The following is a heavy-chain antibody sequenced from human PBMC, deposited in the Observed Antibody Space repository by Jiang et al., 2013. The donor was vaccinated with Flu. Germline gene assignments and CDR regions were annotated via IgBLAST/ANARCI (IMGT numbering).Heavy chain of an antibody. Sequence: KPTQTLTLTXTFSGFSLNSSGVGVGWIRQPPGKALEWLALIYWDDERYSPSLKSSLTITKDTSKNQVVLTMTNMDPVDTATYYCARSRRFGELWGYYYYAMDVWGQGTTVTVSS. J-gene: IGHJ6*02. CDR2: IYWDDE. CDR1: GFSLNSSGVG. V-gene: IGHV2-5*02. D-gene: IGHD3-10*01. CDR3: ARSRRFGELWGYYYYAMDV.